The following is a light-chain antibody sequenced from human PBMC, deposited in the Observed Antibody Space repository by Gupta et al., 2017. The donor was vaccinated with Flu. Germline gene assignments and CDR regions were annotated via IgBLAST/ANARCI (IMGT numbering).Light chain of an antibody. CDR1: QGVLTY. CDR3: QQASGIPSS. Sequence: PSSLSASVGDRVTLTCRASQGVLTYVNWYQQRPGKPPKRLVSDATRLHVGVPSRFSGSGSGTDFTLTIDNLHPDDFATYFCQQASGIPSSFGPGTRVEI. V-gene: IGKV1-39*01. J-gene: IGKJ1*01. CDR2: DAT.